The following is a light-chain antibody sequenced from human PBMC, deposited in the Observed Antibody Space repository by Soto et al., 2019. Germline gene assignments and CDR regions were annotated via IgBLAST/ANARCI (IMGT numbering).Light chain of an antibody. CDR1: SSNVGGYNY. CDR3: CSYAGSYTGV. J-gene: IGLJ2*01. V-gene: IGLV2-11*01. CDR2: DVS. Sequence: QSALTQPRSVSGSPGQSVTISCTGTSSNVGGYNYVSWYQQHPDKAPKLMIYDVSKRPSGVPDRFSGSKSGNTASLTISGLQAEAEADYYCCSYAGSYTGVFGGGTKLTVL.